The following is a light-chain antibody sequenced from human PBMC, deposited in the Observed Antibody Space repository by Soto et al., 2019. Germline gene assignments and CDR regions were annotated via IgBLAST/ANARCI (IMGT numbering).Light chain of an antibody. V-gene: IGKV3-15*01. CDR2: GAS. CDR3: QQYNNWPYT. J-gene: IGKJ2*01. Sequence: EIAMTQSPATLSVSPGDRATLSCRASQSVRSYLAWYQQKPGQSPRLLISGASTRATGFPARFSGSGSGTEFTLTISNLQSEDFAVYYCQQYNNWPYTFGQGTKLEIK. CDR1: QSVRSY.